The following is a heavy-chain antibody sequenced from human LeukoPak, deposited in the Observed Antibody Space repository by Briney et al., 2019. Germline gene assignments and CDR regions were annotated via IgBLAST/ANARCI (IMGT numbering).Heavy chain of an antibody. Sequence: ASVKVSCKASGYTFTSYAMHWVRQAPGQRLEWMGWINAGNGNTKYSQKFQGRVTITRDTSASTAYMELSSLRSDDTAVYYCARGRDYSSGWHNWFDPWGQGTLVTVSS. V-gene: IGHV1-3*01. CDR1: GYTFTSYA. CDR3: ARGRDYSSGWHNWFDP. CDR2: INAGNGNT. J-gene: IGHJ5*02. D-gene: IGHD6-19*01.